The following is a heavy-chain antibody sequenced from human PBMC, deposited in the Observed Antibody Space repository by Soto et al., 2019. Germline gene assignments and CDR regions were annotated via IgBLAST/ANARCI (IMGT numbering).Heavy chain of an antibody. CDR1: GGTFSSYA. J-gene: IGHJ5*02. V-gene: IGHV1-69*13. CDR3: ARGDFDKSGWFDP. D-gene: IGHD3-3*01. CDR2: IIPIFGTA. Sequence: ASVKVSCKASGGTFSSYAISWVRQAPGQGLEWMGGIIPIFGTANYAQKFQGRVTITADESTSTAYMELSSLRSEDTAVYYCARGDFDKSGWFDPWGQGTLVTVSS.